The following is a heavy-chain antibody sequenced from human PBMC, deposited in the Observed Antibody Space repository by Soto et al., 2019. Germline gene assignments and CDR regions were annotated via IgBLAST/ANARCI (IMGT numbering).Heavy chain of an antibody. CDR2: ITAYNGNT. CDR3: AKGAGFLDF. V-gene: IGHV1-18*01. D-gene: IGHD2-15*01. Sequence: QVQLVQSGAEVKKPGASVKVSCKASGYTFSNYGISWVRQAPGQGLEWMGWITAYNGNTNYAQKPQGRITMTTDTSTSTAYRDMRSLRSDDTAVYYCAKGAGFLDFWGEGTLVTDSS. CDR1: GYTFSNYG. J-gene: IGHJ4*02.